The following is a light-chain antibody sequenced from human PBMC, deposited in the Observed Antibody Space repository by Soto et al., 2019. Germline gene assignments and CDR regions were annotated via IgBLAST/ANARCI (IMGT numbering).Light chain of an antibody. J-gene: IGLJ7*01. CDR2: RND. CDR3: AAWDDTLSGPA. Sequence: QSVLTQPPSASGSPGQRVTISCSGSSSNIGSNYVYWYQQFPGTAPKLLIYRNDQRPSGVPDLFSGSKSGTSTSLAISGLRSEDEADYYSAAWDDTLSGPAFGGGTQLTVL. CDR1: SSNIGSNY. V-gene: IGLV1-47*01.